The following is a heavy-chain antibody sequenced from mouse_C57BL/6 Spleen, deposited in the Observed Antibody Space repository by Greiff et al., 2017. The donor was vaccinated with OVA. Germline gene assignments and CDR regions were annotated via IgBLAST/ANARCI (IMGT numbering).Heavy chain of an antibody. Sequence: QVQLQQPGAELVKPGASVKLSCKASGYTFTSYWMQWVKQRPGQGLEWIGEIDPSDSYTNYNQKFKGKATLTVDTSSSTAYMQLSTLTSEDSAVYYCARSPLYYGNSYFDYWGQGTTLTVSS. CDR2: IDPSDSYT. D-gene: IGHD2-1*01. J-gene: IGHJ2*01. CDR3: ARSPLYYGNSYFDY. V-gene: IGHV1-50*01. CDR1: GYTFTSYW.